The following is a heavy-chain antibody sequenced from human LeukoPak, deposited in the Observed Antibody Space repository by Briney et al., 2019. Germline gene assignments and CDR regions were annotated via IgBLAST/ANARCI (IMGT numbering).Heavy chain of an antibody. V-gene: IGHV4-4*07. D-gene: IGHD6-19*01. CDR1: GASISSYY. Sequence: SETLSLTCTVSGASISSYYWSWIRQPAGKGLEWIGRVYASGSTHSPSLKSRVAMSVDRSQKQVSLRLSSVTAADTAVYYCARGHSDGWFFDYWGQGALVTVSS. CDR2: VYASGST. CDR3: ARGHSDGWFFDY. J-gene: IGHJ4*02.